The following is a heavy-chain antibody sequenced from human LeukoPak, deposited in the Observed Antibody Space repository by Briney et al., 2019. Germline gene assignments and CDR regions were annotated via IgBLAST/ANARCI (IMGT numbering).Heavy chain of an antibody. CDR2: ISSSSSYI. V-gene: IGHV3-21*01. D-gene: IGHD1-26*01. CDR1: GFTFSSYS. CDR3: ARDRAIIVGATSPYFDY. J-gene: IGHJ4*02. Sequence: GGSLRLSCAASGFTFSSYSMNWVRQAPGKGLEWVSSISSSSSYIYYADSVKGRFTISRDNAKNSLYLQMNSLRAEDTAVYYCARDRAIIVGATSPYFDYWGQGTLVTVSS.